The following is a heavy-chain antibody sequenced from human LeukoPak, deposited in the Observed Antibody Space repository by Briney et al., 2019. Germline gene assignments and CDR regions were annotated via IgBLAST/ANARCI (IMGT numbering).Heavy chain of an antibody. V-gene: IGHV3-7*01. J-gene: IGHJ6*02. D-gene: IGHD2-15*01. CDR3: ARDFRVVVAATLADYYYGMDV. Sequence: GGSLRLSCAASGFTFSSYWMSWVRQAPGKGLEWVANIKQDGSEKYYVDSVKGRFTISRDNAKNSLYLQMNSLRAEDTAVYYCARDFRVVVAATLADYYYGMDVWGQGTTVTVSS. CDR2: IKQDGSEK. CDR1: GFTFSSYW.